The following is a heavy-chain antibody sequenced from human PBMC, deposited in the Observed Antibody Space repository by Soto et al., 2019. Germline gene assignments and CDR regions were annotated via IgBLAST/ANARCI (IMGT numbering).Heavy chain of an antibody. CDR1: GFTFSSYW. CDR3: ARQYCSSTSCYYRYYYYMDV. J-gene: IGHJ6*03. D-gene: IGHD2-2*01. V-gene: IGHV3-7*01. Sequence: GGSLRLSCAASGFTFSSYWMSWVRQAPGKGLEWVANIKQDGSEKYYVDSVKGRFTISRDNAKNSLYLQMNSLRAEDTAVYYCARQYCSSTSCYYRYYYYMDVWGKGPTVTVSS. CDR2: IKQDGSEK.